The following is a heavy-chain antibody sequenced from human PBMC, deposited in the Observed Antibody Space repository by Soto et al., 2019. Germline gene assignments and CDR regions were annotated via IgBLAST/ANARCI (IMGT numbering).Heavy chain of an antibody. CDR2: IYFSGST. Sequence: QLQLQESGPGLVKPSQTLSLTCVVPGGSISNGGFYWSWIRQHPGKGLEWIGSIYFSGSTYYNPSLKSRVTISVATPKNQFSLKLSSVTAADTAVYYCARDSHSQQPNHRWGGGYMDVWGKGTTVTVSS. J-gene: IGHJ6*03. CDR1: GGSISNGGFY. D-gene: IGHD6-13*01. CDR3: ARDSHSQQPNHRWGGGYMDV. V-gene: IGHV4-31*11.